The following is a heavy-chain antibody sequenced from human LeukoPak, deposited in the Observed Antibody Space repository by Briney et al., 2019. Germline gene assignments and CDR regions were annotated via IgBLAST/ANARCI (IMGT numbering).Heavy chain of an antibody. D-gene: IGHD1-26*01. CDR1: GFTFSSYW. V-gene: IGHV3-74*01. Sequence: RTGGSLRLSCAASGFTFSSYWMHWVRQAPGKGLVWVSRINSDGSSTRYADSVKGRFTISRDNAKNTLYLQMNSLRAEDTAVYSCVRGVGGDSRFDPWGQGTLVTVSS. CDR2: INSDGSST. J-gene: IGHJ5*02. CDR3: VRGVGGDSRFDP.